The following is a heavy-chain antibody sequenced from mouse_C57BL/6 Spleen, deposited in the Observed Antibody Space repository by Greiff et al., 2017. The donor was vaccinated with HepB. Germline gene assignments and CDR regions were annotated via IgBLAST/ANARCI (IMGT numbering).Heavy chain of an antibody. V-gene: IGHV1-76*01. CDR2: IYPGSGNT. D-gene: IGHD2-3*01. CDR3: ARSEGLLLYAMDY. Sequence: VQLQQSGAELVRPGASVKLSCKASGYTFTDYYINWVKQRPGQGLEWIARIYPGSGNTYYNEKFKGKATLTAEKSSSTAYMQLSSLTSEDSAVYFCARSEGLLLYAMDYWGQGTSVTVSS. J-gene: IGHJ4*01. CDR1: GYTFTDYY.